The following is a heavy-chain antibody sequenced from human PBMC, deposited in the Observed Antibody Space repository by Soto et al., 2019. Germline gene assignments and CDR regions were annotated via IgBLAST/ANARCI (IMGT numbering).Heavy chain of an antibody. D-gene: IGHD4-17*01. CDR3: AKGQKRLRWNPGYRFDP. J-gene: IGHJ5*02. Sequence: GGSLRLSCAACGFTFSSYAMSWVHQAPGKXLEWVSAISGSGGSTYYADSVKGRFTISRDNSKNTLYLQMNSLRAEDTAVYYCAKGQKRLRWNPGYRFDPWGQGTLVTVSS. CDR1: GFTFSSYA. V-gene: IGHV3-23*01. CDR2: ISGSGGST.